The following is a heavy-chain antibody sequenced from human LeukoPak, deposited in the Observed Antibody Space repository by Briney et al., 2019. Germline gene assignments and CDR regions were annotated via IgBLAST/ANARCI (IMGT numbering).Heavy chain of an antibody. V-gene: IGHV1-69*06. CDR3: EFDSSGYYYVGKGSFDI. J-gene: IGHJ3*02. CDR2: IIPIFGTA. Sequence: SVKVSCKASGCTFSSYAISWVRQAPGQGLEWMGGIIPIFGTANYAQKFQGRVTITADKSTSTAYMELSSLRSEDTAVYYCEFDSSGYYYVGKGSFDIWGQGTMVTVSS. CDR1: GCTFSSYA. D-gene: IGHD3-22*01.